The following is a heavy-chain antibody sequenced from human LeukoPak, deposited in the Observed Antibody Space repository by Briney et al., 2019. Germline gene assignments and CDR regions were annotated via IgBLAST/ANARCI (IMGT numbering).Heavy chain of an antibody. CDR2: IYYSGST. CDR3: ARDMALGRFDP. D-gene: IGHD3-10*01. CDR1: GGSISSSSYY. Sequence: SETLSLTCTVSGGSISSSSYYWGWIRQPPGKGLEWIGSIYYSGSTYYNPSLKSRVTISVDTSKNQFSLKLSSVTAADTAVYYCARDMALGRFDPWGQGTLVTVSS. V-gene: IGHV4-39*07. J-gene: IGHJ5*02.